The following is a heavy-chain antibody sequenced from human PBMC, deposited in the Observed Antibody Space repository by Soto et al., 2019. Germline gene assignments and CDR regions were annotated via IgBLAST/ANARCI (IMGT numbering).Heavy chain of an antibody. D-gene: IGHD6-19*01. CDR1: GGTFSSYA. CDR3: ARAPKDGSGWNDYYYYYTDV. V-gene: IGHV1-69*13. CDR2: IIPIFGTA. J-gene: IGHJ6*03. Sequence: GASVKVSCKASGGTFSSYAISWVRQAPGQGLEWMGGIIPIFGTANYAQKFQGRVTITADESTSTAYMELSSLRSEDTAVYYCARAPKDGSGWNDYYYYYTDVWAKGTTVTVSS.